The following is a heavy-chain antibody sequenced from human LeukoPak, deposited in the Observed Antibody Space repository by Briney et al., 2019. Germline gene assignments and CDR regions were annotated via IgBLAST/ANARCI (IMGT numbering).Heavy chain of an antibody. V-gene: IGHV1-2*02. J-gene: IGHJ5*02. D-gene: IGHD1-7*01. CDR3: ARGNWNYVLGIRRNWFDP. Sequence: GASVKVSCKASGYTFTGYYMHWVRQAPGQGLEWMGWINPNSGGTNYARKFQGRVTMTRDTSISTAYMELSRLRSDDTAVYYCARGNWNYVLGIRRNWFDPWGQGTLVTVSS. CDR2: INPNSGGT. CDR1: GYTFTGYY.